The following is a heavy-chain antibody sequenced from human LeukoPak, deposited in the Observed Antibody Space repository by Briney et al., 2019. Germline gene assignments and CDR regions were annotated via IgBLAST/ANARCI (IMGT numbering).Heavy chain of an antibody. CDR3: VKARGIQLWLPGDY. J-gene: IGHJ4*02. Sequence: GGSLRLSCAASGFTFGSFEMNWGRQAPGKGLEWLSYISSSGSNKYYADSLKGRFTISRDNAKNSLYLQMNSLTAGDTAVYYCVKARGIQLWLPGDYWGQGTLVTVSS. CDR2: ISSSGSNK. CDR1: GFTFGSFE. V-gene: IGHV3-48*03. D-gene: IGHD5-18*01.